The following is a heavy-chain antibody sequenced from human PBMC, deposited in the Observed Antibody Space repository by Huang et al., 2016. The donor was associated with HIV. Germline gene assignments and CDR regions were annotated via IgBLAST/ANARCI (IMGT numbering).Heavy chain of an antibody. CDR2: INHRGTS. Sequence: QVQLHQWGAGLLKPSETLSLTCAVSGGSFSSYYWNWSRQSPGKGLEWIGQINHRGTSTYYPSLKSRVTMSVDTSKNQFSLKLNAVTAADTAVYYCAREIMISFGGPFDPWGQGTLVTVSS. CDR1: GGSFSSYY. D-gene: IGHD3-16*01. J-gene: IGHJ5*02. V-gene: IGHV4-34*01. CDR3: AREIMISFGGPFDP.